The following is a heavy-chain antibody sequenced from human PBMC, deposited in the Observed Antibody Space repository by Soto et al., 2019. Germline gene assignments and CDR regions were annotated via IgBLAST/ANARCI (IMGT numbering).Heavy chain of an antibody. D-gene: IGHD6-25*01. CDR1: GFTFSSYE. CDR3: ARVTRLPH. J-gene: IGHJ4*02. CDR2: ISSSGSTI. Sequence: PGGSLRLSCAASGFTFSSYEMNWGRQAPGKGLEWVSYISSSGSTIYYADSVKGRFTISRDNAKNALYLQINSLRADGTAVYYCARVTRLPHWGQGTLVAVSS. V-gene: IGHV3-48*03.